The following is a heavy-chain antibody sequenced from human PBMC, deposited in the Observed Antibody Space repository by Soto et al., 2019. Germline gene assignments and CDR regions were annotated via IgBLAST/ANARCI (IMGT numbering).Heavy chain of an antibody. D-gene: IGHD5-12*01. V-gene: IGHV3-23*01. CDR2: ISGSGDRT. Sequence: GGSLRLSCAASGFTFSRYAMSWVRQAPGKGLNWISSISGSGDRTYYADSVKGRCTISRDNSKNTLYMQMNSLRAEDTAVYYCARRLRVATIPGWVDPWGQGTLVTVSS. CDR1: GFTFSRYA. J-gene: IGHJ5*02. CDR3: ARRLRVATIPGWVDP.